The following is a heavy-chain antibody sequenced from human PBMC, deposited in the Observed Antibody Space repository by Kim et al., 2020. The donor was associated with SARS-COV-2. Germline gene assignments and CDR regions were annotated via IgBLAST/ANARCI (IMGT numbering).Heavy chain of an antibody. D-gene: IGHD3-22*01. Sequence: GGSLRLSCAASGFTFSSYGMHWVRQAPGKGLEWVAVIWYDGSNKYYADSVKGRFTISRDNSKNTLYLQMNSLRAEDTAVYYCARIGRLVNDAFDIWGQGTMVTVSS. J-gene: IGHJ3*02. CDR1: GFTFSSYG. V-gene: IGHV3-33*01. CDR3: ARIGRLVNDAFDI. CDR2: IWYDGSNK.